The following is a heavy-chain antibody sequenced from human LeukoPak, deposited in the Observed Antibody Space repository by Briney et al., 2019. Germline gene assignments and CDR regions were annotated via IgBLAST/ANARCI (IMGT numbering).Heavy chain of an antibody. V-gene: IGHV1-46*01. J-gene: IGHJ4*02. D-gene: IGHD3-22*01. CDR3: AREPIYYYDNSGYYGL. CDR2: INPSGGST. CDR1: GYTFTGYY. Sequence: ASVKVSCKASGYTFTGYYMHWVRQAPGQGLEWMGTINPSGGSTSYAQKFQGRVTMTRDTSTSTVFMELSSLRSEDTAVYYCAREPIYYYDNSGYYGLWGQGTLVTVSS.